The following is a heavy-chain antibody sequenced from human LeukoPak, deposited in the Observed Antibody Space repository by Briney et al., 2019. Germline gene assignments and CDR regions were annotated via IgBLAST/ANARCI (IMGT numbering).Heavy chain of an antibody. V-gene: IGHV4-39*01. Sequence: SETLSLTCTVSGGSITSSNSYWGWIRQPPGMGLEWIGSIYESGTTYYNPSLKRRVTISVDTSKNQFSLKLSSVTAADTAVYYCARLFDYWGQGSLVSVSS. J-gene: IGHJ4*02. CDR2: IYESGTT. CDR1: GGSITSSNSY. CDR3: ARLFDY.